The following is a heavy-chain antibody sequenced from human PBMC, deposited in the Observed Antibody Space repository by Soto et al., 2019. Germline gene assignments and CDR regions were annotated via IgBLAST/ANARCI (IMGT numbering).Heavy chain of an antibody. V-gene: IGHV1-69*01. J-gene: IGHJ6*02. D-gene: IGHD5-18*01. CDR3: ATGGHNDGYNFYYGMDV. Sequence: QVQVVQSGAEVKKPGSSVKVSCKVSGGIFTNNAISWVRQAPGQGLEWLGGVIPLFDTAYYAQIFRGRIRISANGATTTSYMELSGLTSADTGVYFCATGGHNDGYNFYYGMDVWGQGTTVTVSS. CDR2: VIPLFDTA. CDR1: GGIFTNNA.